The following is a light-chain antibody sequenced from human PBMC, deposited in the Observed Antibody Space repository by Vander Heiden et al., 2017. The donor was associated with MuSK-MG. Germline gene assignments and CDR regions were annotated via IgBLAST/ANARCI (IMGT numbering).Light chain of an antibody. CDR2: DAS. Sequence: EIVLTQSPATLSLSPGERATLSCRASQSVSSYLAWYQQKPGQAPRLLIYDASSRATGIPARFSGSGSGTDFTLTISSLEPEDFAVYCCQQHSNWPLTFGGGTKVXIK. V-gene: IGKV3-11*01. CDR3: QQHSNWPLT. CDR1: QSVSSY. J-gene: IGKJ4*01.